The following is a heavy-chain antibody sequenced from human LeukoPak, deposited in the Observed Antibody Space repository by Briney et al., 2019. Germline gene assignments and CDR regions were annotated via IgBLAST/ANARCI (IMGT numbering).Heavy chain of an antibody. J-gene: IGHJ1*01. CDR3: ARPDYYDSSGYYVGHFQH. V-gene: IGHV1-69*04. CDR2: IIPILGIA. CDR1: GGTFSSYA. D-gene: IGHD3-22*01. Sequence: ASVKVSCKASGGTFSSYAISWVRQAPGQGLEWMGRIIPILGIANYAQKFQGRVTITVDKSTSTAYMELSSLRSEDTAVYYCARPDYYDSSGYYVGHFQHWGQGTLVTVSS.